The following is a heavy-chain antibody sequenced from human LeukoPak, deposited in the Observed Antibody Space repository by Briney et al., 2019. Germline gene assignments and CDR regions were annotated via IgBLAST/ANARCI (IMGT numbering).Heavy chain of an antibody. D-gene: IGHD3-3*01. V-gene: IGHV3-33*01. J-gene: IGHJ4*02. CDR2: IWYDGSNK. CDR1: GFTFSSYG. CDR3: ARGRSGVATFDY. Sequence: GGSLRLSCAASGFTFSSYGMHWVRQAPGKGLEWVAVIWYDGSNKYYADSVKGRFTISRDNSKNTLYLQMNSLIAEDTAVYYCARGRSGVATFDYWGQGTLVTVSS.